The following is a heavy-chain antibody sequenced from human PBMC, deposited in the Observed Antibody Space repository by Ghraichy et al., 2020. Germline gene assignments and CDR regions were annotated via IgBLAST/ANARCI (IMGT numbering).Heavy chain of an antibody. V-gene: IGHV3-21*01. CDR2: ISSSSSYI. CDR3: ARVAFGGVIAQPGIDAFDI. D-gene: IGHD3-16*02. CDR1: GFTFSSYS. J-gene: IGHJ3*02. Sequence: GGSLRLSCAASGFTFSSYSMNWVRQAPGKGLEWVSSISSSSSYIYYADSVKGRFTISRDNAKNSLYLQMNSLRAEDTAVYYCARVAFGGVIAQPGIDAFDIWGQGTMVTVSS.